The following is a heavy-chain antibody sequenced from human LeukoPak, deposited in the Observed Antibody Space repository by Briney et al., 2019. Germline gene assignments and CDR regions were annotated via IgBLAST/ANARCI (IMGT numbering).Heavy chain of an antibody. Sequence: ASVKVSCKASGATFSSYAISWVRQAPGQGLEWMGGIIPIFGTANYAQKFQGRVTITADKSTSTAYMELSSLRSEDTAVYYCARGYNWNDLSSLDAFDIWGQGTMVTVSS. D-gene: IGHD1-1*01. CDR2: IIPIFGTA. J-gene: IGHJ3*02. V-gene: IGHV1-69*06. CDR3: ARGYNWNDLSSLDAFDI. CDR1: GATFSSYA.